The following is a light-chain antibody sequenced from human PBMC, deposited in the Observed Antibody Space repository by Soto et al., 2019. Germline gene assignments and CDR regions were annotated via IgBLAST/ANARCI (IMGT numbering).Light chain of an antibody. V-gene: IGLV1-44*01. CDR1: SSNVGINS. Sequence: QSVLTQPPSASGTPGQRVAIACSRSSSNVGINSVSWYQQFPGAAPKVLIYSTNQRPSGVPDRFSGSKSGTSASLAISGLQPEDEADYYCAAWDDSLNGPVFGGGTQLTVL. J-gene: IGLJ2*01. CDR3: AAWDDSLNGPV. CDR2: STN.